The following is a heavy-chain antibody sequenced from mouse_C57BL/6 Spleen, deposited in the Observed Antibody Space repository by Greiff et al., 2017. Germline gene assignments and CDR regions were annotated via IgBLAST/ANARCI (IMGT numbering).Heavy chain of an antibody. CDR3: ARDNYYGSSYYAMDY. V-gene: IGHV3-6*01. CDR2: ISYDGSN. D-gene: IGHD1-1*01. CDR1: GYSITSGYY. Sequence: EVQLQESGPGLVKPSQSLSLTCSVTGYSITSGYYWNWIRQFPGNKLEWMGYISYDGSNNYNPSLKNRISITRDTSKNQFFLKLNSVTTEDTATYDCARDNYYGSSYYAMDYWGQGTSVTVSS. J-gene: IGHJ4*01.